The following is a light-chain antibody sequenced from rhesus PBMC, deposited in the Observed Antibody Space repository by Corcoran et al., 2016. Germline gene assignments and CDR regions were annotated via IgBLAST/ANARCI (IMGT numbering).Light chain of an antibody. CDR3: LQYISSPYS. J-gene: IGKJ2*01. CDR2: KAS. V-gene: IGKV1-22*01. CDR1: QSISSW. Sequence: DIQMTQSPSSLSASVGDTVTIPCRAGQSISSWLAWYQHKPGKAPKLLIYKASSLPSGGPSRFSGSGSGTDFPLTINSLKPEDFVTYYCLQYISSPYSFGQGTKVEIK.